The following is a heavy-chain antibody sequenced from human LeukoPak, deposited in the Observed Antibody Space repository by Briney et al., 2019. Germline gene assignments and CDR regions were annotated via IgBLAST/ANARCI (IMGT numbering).Heavy chain of an antibody. J-gene: IGHJ4*02. CDR2: IYYTGKT. D-gene: IGHD3-10*01. CDR1: GDSVSNGNYY. CDR3: ARSQNYYGSGDY. Sequence: SQTLSLTCTVSGDSVSNGNYYWSWLRQPPGKALEWIGYIYYTGKTYYNPSLEGRVTILVDTSRNHFSVKLSSVTAADTAVYYCARSQNYYGSGDYWSQGTLVTVSS. V-gene: IGHV4-61*03.